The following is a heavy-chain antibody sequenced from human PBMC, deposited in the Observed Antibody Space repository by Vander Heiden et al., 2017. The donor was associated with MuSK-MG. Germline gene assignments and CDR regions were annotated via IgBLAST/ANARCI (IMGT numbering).Heavy chain of an antibody. CDR1: GGSISSYY. Sequence: QVQLQESGPGLVKPSETLSLTCTVPGGSISSYYWRWIRQPPGKGLEWIGYIYYSGSTNYNPSLKSRVTISVDTSKNQFSLKLSSVTAADTAVYYCARGTASGYSSGWYSVDAFDIWGQGTMVTVSS. D-gene: IGHD6-19*01. V-gene: IGHV4-59*01. CDR3: ARGTASGYSSGWYSVDAFDI. CDR2: IYYSGST. J-gene: IGHJ3*02.